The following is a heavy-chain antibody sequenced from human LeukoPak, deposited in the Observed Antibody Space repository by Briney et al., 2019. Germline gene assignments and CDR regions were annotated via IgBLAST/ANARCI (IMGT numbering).Heavy chain of an antibody. CDR1: GFTFSSYG. V-gene: IGHV3-23*01. Sequence: GGSLRLSCGASGFTFSSYGMSWDRQAPGKGLEWVSAISGSGGSTYYADSVKGRFTISRDNSKNTLYLQMNSLRAEDTAVYYCAKCPFIAAPLWNWFDPWGQGTLVTVSS. D-gene: IGHD6-6*01. J-gene: IGHJ5*02. CDR2: ISGSGGST. CDR3: AKCPFIAAPLWNWFDP.